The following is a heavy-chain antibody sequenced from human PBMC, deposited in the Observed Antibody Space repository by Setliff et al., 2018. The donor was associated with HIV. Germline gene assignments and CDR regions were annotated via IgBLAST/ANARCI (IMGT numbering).Heavy chain of an antibody. V-gene: IGHV4-31*03. CDR2: IYYSGST. CDR1: GGSISSGGYY. J-gene: IGHJ4*02. CDR3: ARDTRIAATATYYFDY. Sequence: SETLSLTCTVSGGSISSGGYYWNWIRQHPGKGLEWIGYIYYSGSTYYNPSLKSRVTISVDTSKNQFSLKLSSVTAADTAVYYCARDTRIAATATYYFDYWGQGTLVTVSS. D-gene: IGHD6-13*01.